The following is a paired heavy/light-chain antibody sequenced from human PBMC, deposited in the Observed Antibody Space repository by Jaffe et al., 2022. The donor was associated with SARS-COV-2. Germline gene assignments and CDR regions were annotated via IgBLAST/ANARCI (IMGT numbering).Light chain of an antibody. CDR1: QSISNY. V-gene: IGKV1-39*01. Sequence: DIQMTQSPSSLSASVGDRVTITCRASQSISNYLNWYQQKPGEAPKFLIYAASSLQSGVPSRFSGSGSGTDFSLTISSLQPEDFATYYCQQSYSTPRTFGQGTKVEIK. J-gene: IGKJ1*01. CDR3: QQSYSTPRT. CDR2: AAS.
Heavy chain of an antibody. D-gene: IGHD2-15*01. V-gene: IGHV3-72*01. J-gene: IGHJ6*02. CDR1: GFTFSDHY. Sequence: EVQLVESGGGLVQPGGSLRLSCAASGFTFSDHYMDWVRQAPGKGLEWVGRAANKASSYTTEYAASVKGRFTISRDDSKNSLYLQMNSLKTEDTAVYYCAREKGYCRDNTCYYYGMDVWGQGTTVTVSS. CDR2: AANKASSYTT. CDR3: AREKGYCRDNTCYYYGMDV.